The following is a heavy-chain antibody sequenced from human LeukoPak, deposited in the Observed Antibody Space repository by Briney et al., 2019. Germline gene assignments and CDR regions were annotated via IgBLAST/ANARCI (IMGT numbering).Heavy chain of an antibody. D-gene: IGHD2-15*01. CDR3: ARGGQGRYCSDISCFPFDY. J-gene: IGHJ4*02. V-gene: IGHV1-2*02. CDR2: INPNIGGT. Sequence: ASVKVSCKASGYTFTGYYMHWVRHAPGQGLEWMGWINPNIGGTNSAQKFQGRVPMTRDTSISTAYMELSRLTSDDTAVYYCARGGQGRYCSDISCFPFDYWGQGTLVTVSS. CDR1: GYTFTGYY.